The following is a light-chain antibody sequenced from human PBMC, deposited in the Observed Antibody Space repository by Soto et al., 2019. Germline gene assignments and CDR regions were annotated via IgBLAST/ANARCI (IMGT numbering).Light chain of an antibody. V-gene: IGKV1-5*01. CDR2: DAS. CDR3: PQYETFFGT. J-gene: IGKJ1*01. Sequence: DIQMTHSPSTLSASVGDRVTITCRASQSISSWLAWYQQKPGKAPKLLIYDASSLESGVPSRFSGSGSGTEGALGAASLQPDEFDTYHCPQYETFFGTVGPGTKGDIK. CDR1: QSISSW.